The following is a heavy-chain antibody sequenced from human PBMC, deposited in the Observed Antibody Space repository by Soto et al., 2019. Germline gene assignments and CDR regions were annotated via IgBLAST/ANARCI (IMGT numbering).Heavy chain of an antibody. J-gene: IGHJ6*02. Sequence: PGGSLRLSCAASGFTFSSYSMNWVRQAPGKGLEWVSSISSSSSYIYYADSVKGRFTISRDNAKNSLYLQMNSLRAEDTAVYYCARETLPKLLHSGFGMDVWGQGTTVTVSS. CDR3: ARETLPKLLHSGFGMDV. D-gene: IGHD2-15*01. V-gene: IGHV3-21*01. CDR2: ISSSSSYI. CDR1: GFTFSSYS.